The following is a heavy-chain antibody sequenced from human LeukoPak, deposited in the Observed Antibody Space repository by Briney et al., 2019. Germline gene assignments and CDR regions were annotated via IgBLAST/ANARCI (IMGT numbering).Heavy chain of an antibody. D-gene: IGHD3-10*01. J-gene: IGHJ3*02. CDR1: GGSISSGGYY. CDR3: ARDFGAYGSGSLDAFDI. Sequence: PSQTLSLTCTVSGGSISSGGYYWSWIRQHPGKGLEWIGYIYYSGSTYYNPSLKSRVTISVDTSKNQFSLKLSSVTAADTAVYYCARDFGAYGSGSLDAFDIWGQGTMVTVSS. V-gene: IGHV4-31*03. CDR2: IYYSGST.